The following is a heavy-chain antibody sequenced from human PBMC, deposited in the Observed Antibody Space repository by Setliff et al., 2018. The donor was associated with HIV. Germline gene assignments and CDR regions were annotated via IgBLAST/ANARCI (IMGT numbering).Heavy chain of an antibody. CDR1: GFTFTNYA. V-gene: IGHV1-3*03. Sequence: ASVKVSCKASGFTFTNYAIHWVRQAPGQRLEWMGWINVDSGNTKYLQDLQGRVTITKDRSASTAYMEVSNLRSEDMAVYYCARVIDYGVLYWSYYMDVWGKGTTVTVSS. CDR2: INVDSGNT. J-gene: IGHJ6*03. D-gene: IGHD4-17*01. CDR3: ARVIDYGVLYWSYYMDV.